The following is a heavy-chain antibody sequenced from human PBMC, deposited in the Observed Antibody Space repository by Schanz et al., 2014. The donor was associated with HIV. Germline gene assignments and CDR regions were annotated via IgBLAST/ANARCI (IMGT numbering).Heavy chain of an antibody. V-gene: IGHV1-2*02. J-gene: IGHJ3*02. D-gene: IGHD6-6*01. CDR3: ARGLKDSSSSEAFHI. CDR2: INPNSGGT. Sequence: QVQLVQSGAEVKKPGASVKVSCKASGYTFTAYYIHWVRQAPGQGLEWMGWINPNSGGTNSAQKFQGRVTMSMDTSISTAYMEVRSLRSDDTALYFCARGLKDSSSSEAFHIWGQGTMVTVSS. CDR1: GYTFTAYY.